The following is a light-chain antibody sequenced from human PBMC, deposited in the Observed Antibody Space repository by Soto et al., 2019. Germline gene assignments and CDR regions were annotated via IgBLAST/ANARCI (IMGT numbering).Light chain of an antibody. CDR3: QQYGSSPPEVT. V-gene: IGKV3-20*01. Sequence: EIVLTQPPGTLSLSPGERATLSCRASQSVSSSYLAWYQQKPGQAPRLLIYGASSRATGIPDRFSGSGSGTDFTLTISRLEPEDFAVYYCQQYGSSPPEVTFGGGTKVEIK. CDR1: QSVSSSY. J-gene: IGKJ4*01. CDR2: GAS.